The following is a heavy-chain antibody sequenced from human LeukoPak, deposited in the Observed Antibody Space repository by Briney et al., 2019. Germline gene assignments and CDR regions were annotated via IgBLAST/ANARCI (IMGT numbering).Heavy chain of an antibody. CDR3: ASIAVAGQNFDY. CDR2: ISSSGSTI. D-gene: IGHD6-19*01. J-gene: IGHJ4*02. CDR1: GFTFSNAW. V-gene: IGHV3-11*04. Sequence: KPGGSLRLSCAASGFTFSNAWMSWVRQAPGKGLEWVSYISSSGSTIYYADSVKGRFTISRDNAKNSLYLQMNSLRAEDTAVYYCASIAVAGQNFDYWGQGTLVTVSS.